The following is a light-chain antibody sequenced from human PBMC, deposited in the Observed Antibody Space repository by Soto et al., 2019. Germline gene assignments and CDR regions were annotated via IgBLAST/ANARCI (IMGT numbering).Light chain of an antibody. CDR2: GAS. Sequence: EIVMTQSPATLSVSPGERATLSCRASQSVSSNLAWYQQKPGQAPRLLIYGASTRATGIPARFSGSGSGTEFTLIISSLQSEDFAVYYCQQYNNWPDTFGGGTKVEIK. CDR3: QQYNNWPDT. CDR1: QSVSSN. J-gene: IGKJ4*01. V-gene: IGKV3-15*01.